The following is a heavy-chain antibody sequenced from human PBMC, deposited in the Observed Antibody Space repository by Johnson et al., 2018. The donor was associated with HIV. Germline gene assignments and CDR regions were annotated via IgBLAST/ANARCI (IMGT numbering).Heavy chain of an antibody. V-gene: IGHV3-30-3*01. CDR2: ISNDGSNK. D-gene: IGHD1-26*01. CDR3: ARDSQWEIDDAFDI. CDR1: GFTFSSYA. J-gene: IGHJ3*02. Sequence: QVQLVESGGGVVQPGRSLRLSCAASGFTFSSYAMHWVRQAPGKGLEWVAVISNDGSNKYYADSVKGRFTISRDNSKNTLYLQMNSLRAEDTAVYYCARDSQWEIDDAFDIWGQGTMVTVSS.